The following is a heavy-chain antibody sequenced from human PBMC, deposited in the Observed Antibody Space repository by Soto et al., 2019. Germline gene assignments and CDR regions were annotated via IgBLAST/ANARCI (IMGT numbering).Heavy chain of an antibody. Sequence: PSETLSLTCPVSGGTISSYYWSWIRQPPGKGLEWIGYIYYSGSTNYNPSLKSRVTISVDTSKNQFSLKLSSVTAADTAVYYCAASVLAAFDIWGQGTMVTVSS. D-gene: IGHD3-10*01. J-gene: IGHJ3*02. CDR1: GGTISSYY. V-gene: IGHV4-59*01. CDR2: IYYSGST. CDR3: AASVLAAFDI.